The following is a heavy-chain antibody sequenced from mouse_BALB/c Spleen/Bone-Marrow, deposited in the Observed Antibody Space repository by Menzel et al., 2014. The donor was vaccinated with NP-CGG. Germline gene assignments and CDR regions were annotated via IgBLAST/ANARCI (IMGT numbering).Heavy chain of an antibody. CDR3: ERQGDYGSSWFAY. CDR1: EYEFPSHD. Sequence: EVKVVESGGGLVQPGESLKLSCESSEYEFPSHDMSWVRKTPEKRLELVAAINSDGGSTFYPDTMERRFSISRDNTKKTLYLQMSSLRSEDTALYYCERQGDYGSSWFAYWGQGTLVTVSA. CDR2: INSDGGST. J-gene: IGHJ3*01. V-gene: IGHV5-2*01. D-gene: IGHD1-1*01.